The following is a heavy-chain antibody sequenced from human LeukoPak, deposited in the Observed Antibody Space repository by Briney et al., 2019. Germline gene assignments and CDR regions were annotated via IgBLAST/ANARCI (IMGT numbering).Heavy chain of an antibody. CDR3: ARGRDARAISYYYYYMDV. Sequence: ASVKVSCKASGYTFTSYDINWVRQATGQGLEWMGWMSPNSGNTGYAQKFQGRVTMTRNTSISTAYMELSSLRSEDTAVYYCARGRDARAISYYYYYMDVWGKGTTVTVSS. D-gene: IGHD2-2*01. CDR2: MSPNSGNT. J-gene: IGHJ6*03. CDR1: GYTFTSYD. V-gene: IGHV1-8*01.